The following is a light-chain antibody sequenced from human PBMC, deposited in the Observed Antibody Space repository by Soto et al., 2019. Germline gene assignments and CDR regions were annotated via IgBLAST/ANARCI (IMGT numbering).Light chain of an antibody. CDR1: QTRDTFQ. Sequence: EIVLTQSPGTLSLSPGQRATLSCRASQTRDTFQLAWDQQKAGQAPRLLIDGVSSRATAIPDRFSGGGSGTDFTLTINRLAPEDCAVYYCQQYDSSPWTFGQGTKVEIK. V-gene: IGKV3-20*01. CDR3: QQYDSSPWT. J-gene: IGKJ1*01. CDR2: GVS.